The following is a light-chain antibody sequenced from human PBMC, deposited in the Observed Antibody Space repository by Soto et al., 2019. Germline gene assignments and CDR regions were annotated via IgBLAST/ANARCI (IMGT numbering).Light chain of an antibody. CDR3: CSYAGSSTVV. V-gene: IGLV2-23*01. Sequence: QSVLTQPASVSGSPGQSITISCTGTSSDGGRYEFGSWYQQHPGKAPKLMIYEGSKRPSGVSNRFSGSKSGNTASLPISGLQAEDEADYYCCSYAGSSTVVFGGGTKVTVL. CDR2: EGS. J-gene: IGLJ2*01. CDR1: SSDGGRYEF.